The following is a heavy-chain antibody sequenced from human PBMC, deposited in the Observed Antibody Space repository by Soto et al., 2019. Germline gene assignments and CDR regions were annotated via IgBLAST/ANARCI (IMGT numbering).Heavy chain of an antibody. Sequence: QVQLGQSGAEVKKPGASVKVSFKASGYTFMNYDINWVRQATGQGLEWMGWMNPKSGNTGYAQQFQGRVIMTRSTSISTAYMELSSLRSEDTAVYYCVRVYGEIDYWGPGTLVTVSS. CDR1: GYTFMNYD. J-gene: IGHJ4*02. CDR3: VRVYGEIDY. V-gene: IGHV1-8*02. CDR2: MNPKSGNT. D-gene: IGHD4-17*01.